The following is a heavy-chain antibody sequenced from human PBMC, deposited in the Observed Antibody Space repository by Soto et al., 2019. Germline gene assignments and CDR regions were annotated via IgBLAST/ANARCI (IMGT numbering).Heavy chain of an antibody. V-gene: IGHV3-48*03. J-gene: IGHJ4*02. Sequence: GGSLRLSCAASGFTFSIHEINWVRQAPGKGLEWVSYISSIGVATYYADSVKGRFTISRDNAKNSLYLQMNSLRAEDTAVYYCAREGRVGGIDYWGQGTPVTVSS. CDR3: AREGRVGGIDY. CDR2: ISSIGVAT. D-gene: IGHD6-19*01. CDR1: GFTFSIHE.